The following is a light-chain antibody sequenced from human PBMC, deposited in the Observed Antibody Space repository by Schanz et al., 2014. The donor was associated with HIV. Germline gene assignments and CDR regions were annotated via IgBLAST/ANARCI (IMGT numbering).Light chain of an antibody. Sequence: IQMTQSPSTVSASVGDRVTLTCRASQTIGRFLAWYQQKPGSAPVLLIYQASTLETGVPSRFSGSGSGTQFTLTISGLQPDDFATYYCQQYNSYWTFGQGTKVEIK. CDR2: QAS. CDR3: QQYNSYWT. V-gene: IGKV1-5*03. J-gene: IGKJ1*01. CDR1: QTIGRF.